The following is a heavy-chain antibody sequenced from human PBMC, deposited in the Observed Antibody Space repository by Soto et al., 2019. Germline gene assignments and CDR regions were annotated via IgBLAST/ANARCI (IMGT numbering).Heavy chain of an antibody. D-gene: IGHD2-15*01. CDR2: IIPIFGTA. V-gene: IGHV1-69*01. Sequence: QVQLVQSGAEVKKPGSSVKVSCKASGGTFSSYAISWVRQAPGQGLEWMGGIIPIFGTANYAQKFQGRVTITADDSTSTAYVELSSLRSEDTAVYYCARERSGGSSLSYYYGMDVWGQGTTVTVSS. CDR1: GGTFSSYA. CDR3: ARERSGGSSLSYYYGMDV. J-gene: IGHJ6*02.